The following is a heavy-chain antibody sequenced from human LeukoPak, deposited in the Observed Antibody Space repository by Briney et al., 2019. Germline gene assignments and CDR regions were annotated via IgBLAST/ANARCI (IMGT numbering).Heavy chain of an antibody. CDR2: IRYDGSNK. J-gene: IGHJ4*02. Sequence: GGSLRLSCAASGFTFSTFAMIWVRQAPGKGLEWVAFIRYDGSNKYYAGSVKGRFTISRDNSKNTLYLQMNSLRAEDTAVYYCAKELRRYCSGGSCYLFDYWGQGTLVTVSS. V-gene: IGHV3-30*02. CDR1: GFTFSTFA. D-gene: IGHD2-15*01. CDR3: AKELRRYCSGGSCYLFDY.